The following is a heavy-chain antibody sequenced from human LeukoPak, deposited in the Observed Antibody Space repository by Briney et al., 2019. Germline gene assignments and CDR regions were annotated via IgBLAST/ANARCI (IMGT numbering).Heavy chain of an antibody. CDR1: GGSFSGYY. V-gene: IGHV4-34*01. D-gene: IGHD4-17*01. CDR3: ARSPYGDYRRVGDY. J-gene: IGHJ4*02. Sequence: PSETLSLTCAVYGGSFSGYYWSWIRQPPGKGLEWIGEINHSGSTNYNPSLESRVTISVDTSKNQFSLKLSSVTAADTAVYYCARSPYGDYRRVGDYWGQGTLVTVSS. CDR2: INHSGST.